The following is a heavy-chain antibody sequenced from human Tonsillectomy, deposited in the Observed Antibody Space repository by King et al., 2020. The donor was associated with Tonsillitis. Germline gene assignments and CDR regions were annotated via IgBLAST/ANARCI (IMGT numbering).Heavy chain of an antibody. J-gene: IGHJ6*02. Sequence: ITLKESGPTLVKPTQTLTLTFTFSGFSLSTSGVGVGWIRQPPGKALDWLALIYWNDDKRYSPSLKSRLTITKDTSKNQVVLTMTNMDPVDTATYYCAHRRGSGSYPNNYYYYGMDVWGQGTTVTVSS. CDR2: IYWNDDK. V-gene: IGHV2-5*01. CDR1: GFSLSTSGVG. CDR3: AHRRGSGSYPNNYYYYGMDV. D-gene: IGHD3-10*01.